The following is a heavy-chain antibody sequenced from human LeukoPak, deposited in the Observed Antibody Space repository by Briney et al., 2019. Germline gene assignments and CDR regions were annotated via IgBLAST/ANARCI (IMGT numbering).Heavy chain of an antibody. J-gene: IGHJ6*02. D-gene: IGHD4-11*01. CDR2: INNSETT. Sequence: SETLSLTCTVSGDSISSYYWSWVRQPPGKGLEWIGYINNSETTNYNPSLESRVTISEDTSKNQFSVMLTSVTAADTAVYYCARVVYSHYWPEGMDVWGQGSTVTV. V-gene: IGHV4-59*01. CDR1: GDSISSYY. CDR3: ARVVYSHYWPEGMDV.